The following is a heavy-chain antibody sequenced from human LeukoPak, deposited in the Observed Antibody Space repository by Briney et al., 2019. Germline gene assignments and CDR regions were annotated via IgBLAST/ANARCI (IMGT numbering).Heavy chain of an antibody. J-gene: IGHJ4*02. Sequence: GGSLRLSCAASGFTFSRYSMNWVRQAPGRGPEWLSYISFSGDSIYYADSVKGRFTISRDNAKDSLSLQMNSLRAEDTAVYYCAKDRDRYCSGGSCYQGDWGQGTLVTVSS. CDR2: ISFSGDSI. V-gene: IGHV3-48*04. CDR3: AKDRDRYCSGGSCYQGD. D-gene: IGHD2-15*01. CDR1: GFTFSRYS.